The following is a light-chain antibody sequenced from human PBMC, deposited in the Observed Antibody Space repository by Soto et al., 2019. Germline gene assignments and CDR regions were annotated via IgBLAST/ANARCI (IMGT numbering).Light chain of an antibody. CDR3: QVWDSSSGHVL. CDR2: YDS. Sequence: SYELTQPPSMSVAPGETARIPCGRNNIGTKSVHWYQQKPGQAPVLVIFYDSDRPSGIPERFSGSNSGNTATLTISRVEAGDEADYCCQVWDSSSGHVLFGGGTKLTVL. CDR1: NIGTKS. V-gene: IGLV3-21*04. J-gene: IGLJ2*01.